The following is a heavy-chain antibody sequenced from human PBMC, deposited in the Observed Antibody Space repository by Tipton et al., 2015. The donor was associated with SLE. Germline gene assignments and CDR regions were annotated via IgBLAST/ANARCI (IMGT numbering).Heavy chain of an antibody. Sequence: TLSLTCTVSGDSITRSNNYWGWIRQPPRKGLEWIGRVSYTGSTFYNPSLKSPVSISVDTSKNQFSLNLSSVTAADTAVYYCGKNMGLYGFDAFDIWGQGTLVTVSS. J-gene: IGHJ3*02. D-gene: IGHD3-10*01. CDR3: GKNMGLYGFDAFDI. CDR1: GDSITRSNNY. CDR2: VSYTGST. V-gene: IGHV4-39*01.